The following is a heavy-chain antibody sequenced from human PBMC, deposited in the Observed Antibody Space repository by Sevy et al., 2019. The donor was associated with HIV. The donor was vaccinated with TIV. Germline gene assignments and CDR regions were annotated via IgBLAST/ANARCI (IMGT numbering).Heavy chain of an antibody. Sequence: GGSLRLSCAASGFTFSDSWMTWVRQAPGKGLEWVANIKEDGNERYYVDSVKGRFTLSRVNAKMSVYLELTSLRVEDSAIYYCARGRRNWGLGGLDVWGQGTTVTVSS. D-gene: IGHD3-16*01. CDR3: ARGRRNWGLGGLDV. V-gene: IGHV3-7*01. J-gene: IGHJ6*02. CDR1: GFTFSDSW. CDR2: IKEDGNER.